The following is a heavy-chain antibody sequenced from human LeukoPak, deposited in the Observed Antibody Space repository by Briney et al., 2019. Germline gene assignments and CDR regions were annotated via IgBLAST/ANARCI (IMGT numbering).Heavy chain of an antibody. V-gene: IGHV4-34*01. CDR1: GGSFSGYY. CDR2: INHSGST. J-gene: IGHJ4*02. D-gene: IGHD3-10*01. Sequence: PSETLSFTCAVYGGSFSGYYWSWIRQPPGKGLEWIGEINHSGSTNYNPSLKSRVTISVDTSKNQFSLKLSSVTAADTAVYYCAKRTRLDYYGSGSYYSSWGQGTLVTVSS. CDR3: AKRTRLDYYGSGSYYSS.